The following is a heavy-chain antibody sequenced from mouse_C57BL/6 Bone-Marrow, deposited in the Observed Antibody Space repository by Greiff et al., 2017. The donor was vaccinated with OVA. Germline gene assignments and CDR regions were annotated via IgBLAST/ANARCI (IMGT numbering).Heavy chain of an antibody. CDR1: GFTFSSYA. V-gene: IGHV5-9-1*02. D-gene: IGHD1-1*01. Sequence: DVMLVESGEGLVKPGGSLKLSCAASGFTFSSYAMSWVRQTPEKRLEWVAYISSGGDYIYYADTVKGRFTISRDNARNTLYLQMSSLKSEDTAMYYCTRDRIYYGSSYYFDYWGQGTTLTVSS. J-gene: IGHJ2*01. CDR2: ISSGGDYI. CDR3: TRDRIYYGSSYYFDY.